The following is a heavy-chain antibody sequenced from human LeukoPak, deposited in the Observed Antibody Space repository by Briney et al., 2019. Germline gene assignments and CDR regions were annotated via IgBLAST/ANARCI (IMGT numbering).Heavy chain of an antibody. Sequence: SETLSLTCTVSGGSISSSSYYWGWIRQPPGKGLEWIGSIYYSGSTYYNPSLKSRVTISVDTSKNQFSLKLSSVTAADTAVYYCARVPLGGWFDPWGQGTLVTVSS. CDR1: GGSISSSSYY. CDR3: ARVPLGGWFDP. D-gene: IGHD3-16*01. CDR2: IYYSGST. V-gene: IGHV4-39*01. J-gene: IGHJ5*02.